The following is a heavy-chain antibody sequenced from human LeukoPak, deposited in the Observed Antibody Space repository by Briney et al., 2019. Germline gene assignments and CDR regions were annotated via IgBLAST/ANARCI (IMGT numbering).Heavy chain of an antibody. CDR1: GYTFTTYP. D-gene: IGHD1-26*01. V-gene: IGHV7-4-1*02. CDR2: INTNTGNP. CDR3: ARDPPRSHGAFDI. J-gene: IGHJ3*02. Sequence: ASVKVSCKTSGYTFTTYPMNWVRQAPGQGLEWTGWINTNTGNPTYAQGFTGRFVFSLDTSVSTANLQITSLKAEDTAVYYCARDPPRSHGAFDIWGQGTMVTVSS.